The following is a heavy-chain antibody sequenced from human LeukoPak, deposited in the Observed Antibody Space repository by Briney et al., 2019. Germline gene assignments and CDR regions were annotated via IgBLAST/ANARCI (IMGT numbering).Heavy chain of an antibody. D-gene: IGHD2-2*01. J-gene: IGHJ4*02. CDR2: IYRGGST. CDR1: GFTVSSNY. Sequence: PGGSLRLSCAASGFTVSSNYMSWVRQAPGKGLEWVSVIYRGGSTYYADSVKGRFTISRDNSKNTLYLQMNSLRAEDTAVCYCAREHQYYFDSWGQGTLVTVSS. CDR3: AREHQYYFDS. V-gene: IGHV3-66*02.